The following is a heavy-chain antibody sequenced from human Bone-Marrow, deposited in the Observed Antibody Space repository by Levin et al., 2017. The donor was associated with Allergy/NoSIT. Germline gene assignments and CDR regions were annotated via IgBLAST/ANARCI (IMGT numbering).Heavy chain of an antibody. J-gene: IGHJ6*02. V-gene: IGHV3-11*01. CDR1: GFTFTDYY. Sequence: GGSLRLSCEISGFTFTDYYMGWVRQAPGKGLDWVAYISPSGSTIYTADSVKGRFAISRDNTENSLSLQMDSLSAEDTAVYYCTKCVTPGYYSYGLDVWGPGTTVTVSS. D-gene: IGHD3-9*01. CDR3: TKCVTPGYYSYGLDV. CDR2: ISPSGSTI.